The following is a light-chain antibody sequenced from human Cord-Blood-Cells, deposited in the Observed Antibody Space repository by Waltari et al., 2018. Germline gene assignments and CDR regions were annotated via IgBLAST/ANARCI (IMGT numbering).Light chain of an antibody. CDR2: GAS. J-gene: IGKJ2*01. CDR3: QQYNNWPYT. CDR1: PSVSSN. Sequence: EIVMTQSPATLSVSPGERATLSCRASPSVSSNVAWYQQKPGQAPRLLIYGASTRATGIPARFSGSGSGTEFTLTISSLQSEDFAVYYCQQYNNWPYTFGQGTKLEIK. V-gene: IGKV3-15*01.